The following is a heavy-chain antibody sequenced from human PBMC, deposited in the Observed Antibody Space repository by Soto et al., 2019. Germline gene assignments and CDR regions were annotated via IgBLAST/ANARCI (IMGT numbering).Heavy chain of an antibody. V-gene: IGHV4-59*08. CDR3: ARHGSDPTGHWFDP. D-gene: IGHD3-10*01. CDR1: GGSISSYY. CDR2: IYYSGST. J-gene: IGHJ5*02. Sequence: SETLSLTCTVSGGSISSYYWSWIRQPPGKGLEWIGYIYYSGSTNYNPSLKSRVTISVDTSKNQFSLKLSSATAADTAVYYCARHGSDPTGHWFDPWGQGTLVTVSS.